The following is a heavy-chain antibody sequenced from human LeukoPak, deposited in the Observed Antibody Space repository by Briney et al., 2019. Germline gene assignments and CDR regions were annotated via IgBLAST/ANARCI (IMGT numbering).Heavy chain of an antibody. D-gene: IGHD3-10*01. CDR2: IYYSGST. CDR1: GGSFSGYY. V-gene: IGHV4-59*01. CDR3: ARDRGPSSPYYSYYYGMDV. Sequence: SETLSLTCAVYGGSFSGYYWSWIRQPPGKGLEWIGYIYYSGSTNYNPSLKSRVTISVDTSKNQFSLKLSSVTAADTAVYYCARDRGPSSPYYSYYYGMDVWGQGTTVTVSS. J-gene: IGHJ6*02.